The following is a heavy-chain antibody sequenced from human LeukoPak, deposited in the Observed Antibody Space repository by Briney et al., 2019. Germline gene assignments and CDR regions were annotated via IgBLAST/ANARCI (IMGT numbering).Heavy chain of an antibody. CDR3: ARTPLVRYFDS. J-gene: IGHJ4*02. CDR1: GFTFSSYA. Sequence: GGSLRLSCAASGFTFSSYAMSWVPQARGKGLEWVSAVSGSAGTTYYADSVKGRFTISRDNSKNTLYLQMNSLRAEDTALYYCARTPLVRYFDSWGQGTLVTISS. V-gene: IGHV3-23*01. CDR2: VSGSAGTT. D-gene: IGHD2-2*01.